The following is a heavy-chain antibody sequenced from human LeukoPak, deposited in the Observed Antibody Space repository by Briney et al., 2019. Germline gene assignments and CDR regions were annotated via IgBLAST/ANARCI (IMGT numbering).Heavy chain of an antibody. J-gene: IGHJ4*02. CDR2: IYYSGST. CDR1: GGSISIYF. Sequence: SETLSLTCTVSGGSISIYFWSWIRQPPGKGLEWIGYIYYSGSTNYNPSLKSRVTMSVDTSKNQFSLKLSSVTAADTAVYYCARIDRAVAGTIYYWGQGTLVTVSS. V-gene: IGHV4-59*08. D-gene: IGHD6-19*01. CDR3: ARIDRAVAGTIYY.